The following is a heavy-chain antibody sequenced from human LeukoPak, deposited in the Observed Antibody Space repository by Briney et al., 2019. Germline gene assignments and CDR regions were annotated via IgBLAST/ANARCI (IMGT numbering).Heavy chain of an antibody. D-gene: IGHD6-13*01. J-gene: IGHJ4*02. CDR2: ISGSGGST. V-gene: IGHV3-23*01. CDR3: AKDYSQAIAAAGFGDY. CDR1: GFTFSSYG. Sequence: GGSLRLSCAASGFTFSSYGMSWARQAPGKGLERVSAISGSGGSTYYADSVKGRFTISRDNSKNTLYLQMNSLRAEDTAVYYCAKDYSQAIAAAGFGDYWGQGTLVTVSS.